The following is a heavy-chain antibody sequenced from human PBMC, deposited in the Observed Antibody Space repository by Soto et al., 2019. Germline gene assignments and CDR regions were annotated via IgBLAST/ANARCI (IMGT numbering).Heavy chain of an antibody. Sequence: ASVKVSCKASGGTFSSYAISWVRQAPGQGLEWMGGIIPIFGTANYAQKFQGRVTITADESTSTAYMELSSLRSEDTAVYYCARYYDSSGYLDAFDIWGQGTMVTVS. CDR2: IIPIFGTA. J-gene: IGHJ3*02. CDR1: GGTFSSYA. V-gene: IGHV1-69*13. D-gene: IGHD3-22*01. CDR3: ARYYDSSGYLDAFDI.